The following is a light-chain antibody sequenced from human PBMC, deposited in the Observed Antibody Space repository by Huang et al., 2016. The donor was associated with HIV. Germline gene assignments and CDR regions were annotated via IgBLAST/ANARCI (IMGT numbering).Light chain of an antibody. V-gene: IGKV3-15*01. J-gene: IGKJ4*01. CDR2: GSS. CDR3: QQYNNWLLS. CDR1: RSVSSN. Sequence: IVMTQSPATLSVSPGERVTVSCRANRSVSSNLAWYQQRPGQAPRLLIYGSSTRAPDIPARFSGSGSGTDFSLTISSLQSEDFALYYCQQYNNWLLSFGGGTRVDI.